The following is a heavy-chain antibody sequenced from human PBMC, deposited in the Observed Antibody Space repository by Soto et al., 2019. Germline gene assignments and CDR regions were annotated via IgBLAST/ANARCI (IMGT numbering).Heavy chain of an antibody. CDR2: IYSGGST. J-gene: IGHJ4*02. CDR1: GFTVSSNY. Sequence: GGSLRLSCAASGFTVSSNYMSWFRQAPGKGLEWVSVIYSGGSTYYADSVKARFTISRDNSKNTLYLQMNSLRAEDTAVYYCAREEVRLGELSLSYWGQGTLVTVSS. D-gene: IGHD3-16*02. V-gene: IGHV3-53*01. CDR3: AREEVRLGELSLSY.